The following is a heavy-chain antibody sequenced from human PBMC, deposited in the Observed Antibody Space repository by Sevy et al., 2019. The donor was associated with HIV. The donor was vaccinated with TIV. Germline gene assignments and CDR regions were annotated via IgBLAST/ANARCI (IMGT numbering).Heavy chain of an antibody. J-gene: IGHJ4*02. D-gene: IGHD3-16*01. Sequence: ASVKVSCKISGYSLTELSIHWVRQTPGKGLEWMGGTHIYARNFQGRVTMTEDTSTDTAYMELSSLRSDDTAVYYCATVPTLAYASPFPFDYWGKGTVVTVSS. CDR2: TH. V-gene: IGHV1-24*01. CDR3: ATVPTLAYASPFPFDY. CDR1: GYSLTELS.